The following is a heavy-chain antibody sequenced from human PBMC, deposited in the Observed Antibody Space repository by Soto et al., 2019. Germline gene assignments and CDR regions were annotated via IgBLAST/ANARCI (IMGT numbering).Heavy chain of an antibody. Sequence: SGPTLVKPTQTLTLTCTFSGFSLSTAGVGVGWIRQPPGKALEWLALIYWDDDKRYSPSLKSRLTITKDTSKNQLVLTMTNMDPVDTATYYCAHELSSYISGNYYRGFGHWGQGTLVTVSS. CDR3: AHELSSYISGNYYRGFGH. J-gene: IGHJ4*02. V-gene: IGHV2-5*02. D-gene: IGHD3-22*01. CDR1: GFSLSTAGVG. CDR2: IYWDDDK.